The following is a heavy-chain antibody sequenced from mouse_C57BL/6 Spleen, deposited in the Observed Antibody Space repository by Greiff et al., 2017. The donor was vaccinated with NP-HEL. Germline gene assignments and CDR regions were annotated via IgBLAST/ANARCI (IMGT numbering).Heavy chain of an antibody. CDR3: AILYGSSFDY. CDR1: GFTFSDYG. V-gene: IGHV5-17*01. Sequence: EVHLVESGGGLVKPGGSLKLSCAASGFTFSDYGMHWVRQAPEKGLEWVAYISSGSSTIYYADTVKGRFTISRDNAKNTLFLQMTSLRSEDTAMYYWAILYGSSFDYWGQGTTLTVSS. CDR2: ISSGSSTI. D-gene: IGHD1-1*01. J-gene: IGHJ2*01.